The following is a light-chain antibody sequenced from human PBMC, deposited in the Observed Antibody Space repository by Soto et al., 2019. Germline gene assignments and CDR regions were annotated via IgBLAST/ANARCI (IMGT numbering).Light chain of an antibody. CDR1: SSTIGSNT. CDR2: SNN. Sequence: QSVLTQPPSASGTPGQRVTISCSGSSSTIGSNTVNWYQQLPGTAPKLHIYSNNQRPSGVPDRFSGSKSGTSASLASSGLQAEDEADYYCAAWDDSLNGPVFGGGTKLTVL. V-gene: IGLV1-44*01. CDR3: AAWDDSLNGPV. J-gene: IGLJ2*01.